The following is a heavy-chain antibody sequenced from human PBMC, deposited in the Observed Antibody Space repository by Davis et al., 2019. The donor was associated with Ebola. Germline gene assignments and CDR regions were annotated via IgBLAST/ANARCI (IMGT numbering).Heavy chain of an antibody. D-gene: IGHD3-10*01. Sequence: PSETLSLTCTVSGGSISSHYWSWIRQPPGKGLEWIGYIYYSGSTNYNPSPKSRVTISVDTSKNQFSLKLSSVTAADTAVYYCARATGDYWGQGTLVTVSS. CDR1: GGSISSHY. J-gene: IGHJ4*02. CDR2: IYYSGST. V-gene: IGHV4-59*11. CDR3: ARATGDY.